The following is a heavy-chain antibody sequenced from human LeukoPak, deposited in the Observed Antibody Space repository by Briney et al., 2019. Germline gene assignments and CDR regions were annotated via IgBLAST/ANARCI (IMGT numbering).Heavy chain of an antibody. CDR3: AKNTYEEVDDDAFDI. D-gene: IGHD2-15*01. CDR1: GFPFSSYG. V-gene: IGHV3-30*18. CDR2: ISYDGSNK. J-gene: IGHJ3*02. Sequence: PGGSLRLSCAASGFPFSSYGMHWVRQAPGKGLEWVAVISYDGSNKYYADSVKGRFTISRDNSKNTLYLQMNSLRAEDTAVYYCAKNTYEEVDDDAFDIWGQGTMVTVSS.